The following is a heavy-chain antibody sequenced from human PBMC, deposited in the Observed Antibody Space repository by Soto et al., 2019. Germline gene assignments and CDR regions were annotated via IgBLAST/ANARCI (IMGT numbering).Heavy chain of an antibody. J-gene: IGHJ5*02. CDR3: ARAGPLLIANWFDP. D-gene: IGHD6-13*01. V-gene: IGHV1-69*13. Sequence: ASVKVSCKASGGTFSSYAISWVRQAPGQGLEWMGGIIPIFGTANYAQKFQGRVTITADESTSTAYMELSSLRSEDTAVYYCARAGPLLIANWFDPWGQGTLVTVSS. CDR2: IIPIFGTA. CDR1: GGTFSSYA.